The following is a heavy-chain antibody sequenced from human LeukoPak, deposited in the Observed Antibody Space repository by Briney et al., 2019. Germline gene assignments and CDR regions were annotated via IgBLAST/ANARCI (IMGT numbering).Heavy chain of an antibody. J-gene: IGHJ4*02. Sequence: PGGSLRLSCAASGFTFSSYAMSWARQAPGKGLEWVSHISGSGASTYYADSVKGRSTISRDNSKSTLYLQMNSLRAEDTAVYYCAKDREYGSGSYDYWGQGTLVTVSS. CDR3: AKDREYGSGSYDY. D-gene: IGHD3-10*01. V-gene: IGHV3-23*01. CDR1: GFTFSSYA. CDR2: ISGSGAST.